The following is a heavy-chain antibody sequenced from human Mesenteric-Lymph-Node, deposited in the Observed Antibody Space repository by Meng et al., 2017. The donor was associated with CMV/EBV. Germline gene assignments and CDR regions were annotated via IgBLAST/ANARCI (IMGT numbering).Heavy chain of an antibody. CDR1: GLSLSTSAVG. Sequence: QITLKDSVPTLVKRTQTLTLTCTFSGLSLSTSAVGVGWNRQPPGKALEWLALIYWDDDQRYRPSLKIRLTITKDTSKNQVVLTMSNMDPVDTATYYCAQSSGIAAAGPFYFDYCGQGTLVTVSS. J-gene: IGHJ4*02. V-gene: IGHV2-5*02. CDR3: AQSSGIAAAGPFYFDY. CDR2: IYWDDDQ. D-gene: IGHD6-13*01.